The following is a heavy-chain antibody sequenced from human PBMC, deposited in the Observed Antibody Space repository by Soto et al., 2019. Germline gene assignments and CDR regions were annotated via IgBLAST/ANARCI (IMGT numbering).Heavy chain of an antibody. CDR1: GLTFNTYG. D-gene: IGHD3-16*01. V-gene: IGHV3-30*18. CDR2: ISYDGSNK. CDR3: AKDLGRYNYGMDV. J-gene: IGHJ6*02. Sequence: LRLSCAASGLTFNTYGMHWVRQAPGKGLEWVAVISYDGSNKYYADSVKGRFTISRDNSKNTLYLQMNSLRGEDTAVYYCAKDLGRYNYGMDVWGQGTTVTVSS.